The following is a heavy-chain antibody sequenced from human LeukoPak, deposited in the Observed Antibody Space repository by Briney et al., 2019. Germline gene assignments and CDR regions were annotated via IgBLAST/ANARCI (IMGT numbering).Heavy chain of an antibody. Sequence: GGSLRLSCAASGFTFRSYGMHWVRQAPGKGLEWVAFIRYDGNNKYYADSVKGRFTIFRDNSRNTLYLRMNSLRTEDTAVYYCAKGYGREASYYYYYMDVWGKGTTVTFSS. CDR1: GFTFRSYG. CDR2: IRYDGNNK. D-gene: IGHD1-26*01. CDR3: AKGYGREASYYYYYMDV. V-gene: IGHV3-30*02. J-gene: IGHJ6*03.